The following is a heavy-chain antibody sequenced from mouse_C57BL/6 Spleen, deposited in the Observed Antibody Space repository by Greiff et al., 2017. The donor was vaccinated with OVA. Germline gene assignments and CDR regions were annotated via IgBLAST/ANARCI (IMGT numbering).Heavy chain of an antibody. CDR2: IYPGDGDT. J-gene: IGHJ2*01. CDR3: AREGKTPYFDY. Sequence: QVQLQQSGAELVKPGASVKISCKASGYAFSSYWMNWVKQRPGKGLEWIGQIYPGDGDTNYNGKFKGKATLTADKSSSTAYMQLSSLTSEDSAVYFCAREGKTPYFDYWGQGTTLTVSS. CDR1: GYAFSSYW. V-gene: IGHV1-80*01. D-gene: IGHD6-2*01.